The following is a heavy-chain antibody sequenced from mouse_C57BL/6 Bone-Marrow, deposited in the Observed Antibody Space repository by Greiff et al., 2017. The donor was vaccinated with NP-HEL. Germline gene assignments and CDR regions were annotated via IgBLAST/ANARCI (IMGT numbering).Heavy chain of an antibody. J-gene: IGHJ3*01. CDR1: GFNIKDDY. D-gene: IGHD2-1*01. Sequence: VQLKQSGAELVRPGASVKLSCTASGFNIKDDYMHWVKQRPEQGLEWIGWIDPENGDTEYASKFQGKATITADTSSNTAYLQLSSLTSEVTAVYYCTLYGNYPFAYWGQGTLVTVSA. V-gene: IGHV14-4*01. CDR3: TLYGNYPFAY. CDR2: IDPENGDT.